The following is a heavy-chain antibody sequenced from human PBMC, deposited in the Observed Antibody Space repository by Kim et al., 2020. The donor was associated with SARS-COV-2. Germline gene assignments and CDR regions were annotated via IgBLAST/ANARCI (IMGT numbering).Heavy chain of an antibody. V-gene: IGHV1-2*02. CDR3: ARDPPDRVKYYYGSASWRYDP. J-gene: IGHJ5*02. D-gene: IGHD3-10*01. CDR2: INPNSGGT. Sequence: ASVKVSCKASGYTFTGYYMHWVRQAPGQGLEWMGWINPNSGGTNYAQKFQGRVTMTRDTSISTAYMELSRLRSDDTAVYYCARDPPDRVKYYYGSASWRYDPWGQGTLVTVSS. CDR1: GYTFTGYY.